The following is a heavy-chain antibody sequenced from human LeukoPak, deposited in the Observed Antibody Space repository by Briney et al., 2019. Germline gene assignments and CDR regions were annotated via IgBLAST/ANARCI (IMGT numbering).Heavy chain of an antibody. Sequence: SETLSLTCAVYGGSFSGFYWTWIRQPPGNGLEWIGETSHGGTTSYNPSLKSRVTISVDTSKKQFSLKLSSVTAADTAVYYCARGRGGIFGVVITTIDYWGQGTLVTVSS. CDR3: ARGRGGIFGVVITTIDY. CDR1: GGSFSGFY. J-gene: IGHJ4*02. D-gene: IGHD3-3*01. V-gene: IGHV4-34*01. CDR2: TSHGGTT.